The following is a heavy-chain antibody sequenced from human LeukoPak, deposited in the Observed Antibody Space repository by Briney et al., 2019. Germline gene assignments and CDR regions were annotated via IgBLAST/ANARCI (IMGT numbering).Heavy chain of an antibody. V-gene: IGHV4-38-2*02. CDR2: ICHSGST. Sequence: SETLSLTCAVSGYSISSGYYWGWIRQPPGKGLEWIGSICHSGSTYYNPSLKSRVTISVDKSKNQFSLKLSSVTAADTAVYYCARDKALGYYGLDVWGKGTTVTVSS. CDR1: GYSISSGYY. CDR3: ARDKALGYYGLDV. J-gene: IGHJ6*04.